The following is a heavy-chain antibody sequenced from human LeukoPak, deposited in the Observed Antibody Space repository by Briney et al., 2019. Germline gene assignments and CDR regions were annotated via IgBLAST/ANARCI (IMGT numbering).Heavy chain of an antibody. V-gene: IGHV4-59*01. CDR1: GGSISSYY. CDR3: AGTYGHFDY. J-gene: IGHJ4*02. D-gene: IGHD4-17*01. CDR2: IYYSGST. Sequence: SETLSLTCTVSGGSISSYYWSWIRQPPGKGLEWIGYIYYSGSTNYNPSLKSRVTISVDTSKNQFSLKLSSVTAADTAVYYCAGTYGHFDYWGQGTLVTVSS.